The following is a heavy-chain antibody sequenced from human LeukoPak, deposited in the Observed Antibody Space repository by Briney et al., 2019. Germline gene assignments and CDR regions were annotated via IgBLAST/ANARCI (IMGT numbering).Heavy chain of an antibody. V-gene: IGHV3-20*01. D-gene: IGHD3-16*02. CDR3: AIVYDYVWGSYRYTGAFDI. J-gene: IGHJ3*02. CDR2: LNWSGAST. Sequence: PGGSLRLSCAASEFTFSSYSMNWVRQAPGKGLEWVSGLNWSGASTGYADSVKGRFTISRDNAKNSLYLQMNSLRAEDTALYHCAIVYDYVWGSYRYTGAFDIWGQGTMVTVSS. CDR1: EFTFSSYS.